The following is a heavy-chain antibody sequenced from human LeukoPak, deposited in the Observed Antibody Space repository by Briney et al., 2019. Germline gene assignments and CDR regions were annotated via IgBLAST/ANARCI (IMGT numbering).Heavy chain of an antibody. CDR1: GGTFSSYA. D-gene: IGHD3-22*01. J-gene: IGHJ6*02. V-gene: IGHV1-69*13. Sequence: VASVKVSCKASGGTFSSYAISWVRQAPGQGLEWMGGIIPIFGTANYAQKFQGRVTITADESTSTAYMELSSLRSEGTAVYYCARDHGDSSGYTPSAYYYYGMDVWGQGTTVTVSS. CDR3: ARDHGDSSGYTPSAYYYYGMDV. CDR2: IIPIFGTA.